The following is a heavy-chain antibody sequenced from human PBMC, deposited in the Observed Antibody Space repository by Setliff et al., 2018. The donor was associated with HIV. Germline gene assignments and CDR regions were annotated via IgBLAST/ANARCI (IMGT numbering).Heavy chain of an antibody. J-gene: IGHJ4*02. V-gene: IGHV3-48*04. Sequence: GALRLSCAASGFTFSDYSMNWFRQTPGKGLEWVSFIHSSSSRIYYADSVKGRFTVSRDNAKNSLYLQMNNLRAEDTAVYYCGRAPPYCSGGSCADYWGQGTLVTVSS. CDR1: GFTFSDYS. CDR2: IHSSSSRI. D-gene: IGHD2-15*01. CDR3: GRAPPYCSGGSCADY.